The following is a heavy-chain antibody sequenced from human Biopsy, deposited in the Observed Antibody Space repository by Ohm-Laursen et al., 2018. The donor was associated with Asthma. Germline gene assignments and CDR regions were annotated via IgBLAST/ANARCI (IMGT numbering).Heavy chain of an antibody. CDR2: INSVFGTT. V-gene: IGHV1-69*01. CDR1: GGTFNTYV. Sequence: GSSVKVSCKSLGGTFNTYVIGWVRQAPRQGVEWMGGINSVFGTTTYPQKFQDRVTITADDSTSTVYMELSSLRSEDTAVYYCARKAGSCISRTCYSLDFWGQGTLVTVSS. D-gene: IGHD2-2*01. CDR3: ARKAGSCISRTCYSLDF. J-gene: IGHJ4*02.